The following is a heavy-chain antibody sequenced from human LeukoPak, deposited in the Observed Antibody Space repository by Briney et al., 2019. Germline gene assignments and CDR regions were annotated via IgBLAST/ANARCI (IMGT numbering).Heavy chain of an antibody. CDR2: IWNDGSNK. CDR3: ASASGPFDY. Sequence: GGSLRLSCAASGFTFSIYGMHWVRQAPGKGLEWVAVIWNDGSNKYYADSVKGRFTISRDNSKNTLYLQMNSLRAEDTAVYSCASASGPFDYWGQGTLVTVSS. J-gene: IGHJ4*02. D-gene: IGHD3-10*01. CDR1: GFTFSIYG. V-gene: IGHV3-33*01.